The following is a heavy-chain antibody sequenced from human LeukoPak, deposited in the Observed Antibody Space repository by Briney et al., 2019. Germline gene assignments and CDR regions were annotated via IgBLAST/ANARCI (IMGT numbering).Heavy chain of an antibody. CDR2: IKQDGSEK. Sequence: GRSLRLSCAASGFTFSSYWMSWVRQAPGKGLEWVANIKQDGSEKYYVDSVKGRFTISRDNVKNSVFLQVSSLRAEDTAVYYCARAAGHNYYYYMDVWGKGTTVTVSS. CDR1: GFTFSSYW. J-gene: IGHJ6*03. V-gene: IGHV3-7*01. D-gene: IGHD2-21*01. CDR3: ARAAGHNYYYYMDV.